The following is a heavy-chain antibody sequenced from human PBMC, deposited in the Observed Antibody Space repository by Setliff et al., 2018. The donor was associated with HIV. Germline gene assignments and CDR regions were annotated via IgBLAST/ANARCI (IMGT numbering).Heavy chain of an antibody. J-gene: IGHJ4*02. Sequence: SETLSLTCTFSGGSISSGAYYWGWIRQPPGKGLEWIGSIYYSGRTYYNPSLKSRLTISVDTSKNHLSLTLNSVTAADTAVYYCARHPSYSSDHPPLYFDYWGQGTLVTVSS. CDR1: GGSISSGAYY. CDR2: IYYSGRT. V-gene: IGHV4-39*01. CDR3: ARHPSYSSDHPPLYFDY. D-gene: IGHD6-19*01.